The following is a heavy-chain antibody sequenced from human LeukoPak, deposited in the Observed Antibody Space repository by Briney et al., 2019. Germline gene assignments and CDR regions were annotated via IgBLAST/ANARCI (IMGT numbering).Heavy chain of an antibody. CDR1: GFTFSSYG. J-gene: IGHJ4*02. CDR2: IWSDDRNK. V-gene: IGHV3-33*01. D-gene: IGHD4-23*01. CDR3: ARDYGGDAGLDS. Sequence: GGSLRLSCAASGFTFSSYGMHWVRQARGKGLEWVALIWSDDRNKYYADSVKGQFTISRDNSKNTLYLQMNSLRAEDTAVYYCARDYGGDAGLDSWGQGTLVTVSS.